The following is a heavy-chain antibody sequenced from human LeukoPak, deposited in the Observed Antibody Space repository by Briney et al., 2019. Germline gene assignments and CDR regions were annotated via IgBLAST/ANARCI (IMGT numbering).Heavy chain of an antibody. J-gene: IGHJ4*02. CDR2: ISGSGGST. V-gene: IGHV3-23*01. CDR3: ASPMIYDSSGYTDY. CDR1: GFTFSRYA. D-gene: IGHD3-22*01. Sequence: PGGSLRLSCAASGFTFSRYAMSWVRQAPGKGLEWVSAISGSGGSTYYADSVKGRFTISRDNSKNTLYLQMNSLRAEDTAVYYCASPMIYDSSGYTDYWGQGTLVTVSS.